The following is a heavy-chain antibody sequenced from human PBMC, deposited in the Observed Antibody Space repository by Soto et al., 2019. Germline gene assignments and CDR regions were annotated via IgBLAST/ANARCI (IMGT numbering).Heavy chain of an antibody. D-gene: IGHD6-13*01. CDR3: ARRYSSSWYEAFDI. CDR1: GYTFTRSG. CDR2: INPDNGNT. J-gene: IGHJ3*02. V-gene: IGHV1-18*01. Sequence: ASVKVSCKASGYTFTRSGISWVRQAPGQGLEWLGWINPDNGNTNYAQHLQGRVSLTTDTSTSTAYMDLRSLRSDDTAVYYCARRYSSSWYEAFDIWGQGTMVTVSS.